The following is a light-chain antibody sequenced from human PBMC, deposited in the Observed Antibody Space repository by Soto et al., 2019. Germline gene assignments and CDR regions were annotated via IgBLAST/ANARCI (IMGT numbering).Light chain of an antibody. CDR3: QQHGISHIT. CDR1: QSVSSTY. Sequence: EVVLTQSPATLSLSPGERATLSCRASQSVSSTYLAWYQQQPGRAPRLLMSGTSNRATGTPDRFSGSGSGTDFTLTISRLEPEDFAVYYCQQHGISHITFGQGTRLEIK. CDR2: GTS. V-gene: IGKV3-20*01. J-gene: IGKJ5*01.